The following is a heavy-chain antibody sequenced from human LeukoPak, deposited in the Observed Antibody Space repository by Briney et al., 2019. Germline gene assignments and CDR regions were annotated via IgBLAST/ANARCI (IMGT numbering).Heavy chain of an antibody. D-gene: IGHD4-17*01. Sequence: GGSLRLSCAASGFTFSSYEMNWVRQAPGKGLEWVSYISSSGSTIYYADSVKGRFTISRDNAKNTLYLQMNSLRAEDTVVYYCARARGLGYGDDVRWFDPWGQGTLVTVSS. V-gene: IGHV3-48*03. J-gene: IGHJ5*02. CDR2: ISSSGSTI. CDR1: GFTFSSYE. CDR3: ARARGLGYGDDVRWFDP.